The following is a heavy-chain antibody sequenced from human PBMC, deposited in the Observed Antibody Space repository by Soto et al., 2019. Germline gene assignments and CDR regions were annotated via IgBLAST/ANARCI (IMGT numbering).Heavy chain of an antibody. J-gene: IGHJ4*02. CDR3: ATPLLDYYDSSGPRYDY. V-gene: IGHV1-24*01. Sequence: ASVKVSCKVSGYTLTELSMHWVRQAPGKGLEWMGGFDPEDGETIYAQKFQGRVTMTEDTSTDTAYMELSSLRSEDTAVYYCATPLLDYYDSSGPRYDYWGQGTLVTVSS. CDR1: GYTLTELS. D-gene: IGHD3-22*01. CDR2: FDPEDGET.